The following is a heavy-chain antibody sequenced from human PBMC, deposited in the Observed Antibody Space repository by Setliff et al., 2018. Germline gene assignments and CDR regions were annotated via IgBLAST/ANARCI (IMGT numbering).Heavy chain of an antibody. D-gene: IGHD6-19*01. CDR3: AREQWLDPPGYYYMDV. J-gene: IGHJ6*03. CDR2: IYYSGST. CDR1: GGSISSSSYY. Sequence: PSETLSLTCTVSGGSISSSSYYWGWIRQPPGKGLEWIGSIYYSGSTYYNPSLKSRVTISVDTSKNLFSLKLNSVTAADMAVYYCAREQWLDPPGYYYMDVWAKGTTGTVSS. V-gene: IGHV4-39*07.